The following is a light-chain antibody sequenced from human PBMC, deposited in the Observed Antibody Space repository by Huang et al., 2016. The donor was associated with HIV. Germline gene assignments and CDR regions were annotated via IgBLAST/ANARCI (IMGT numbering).Light chain of an antibody. CDR1: QGIRND. J-gene: IGKJ1*01. V-gene: IGKV1-6*01. CDR3: LQTYTYPWT. Sequence: AIQMTQSPASLSASVGDRVTITCRASQGIRNDLGLYQQRLGKAPKLLVSAASHLQSGVPSRFSGSGSGTHFTLTISSLQPEDFATYYCLQTYTYPWTFGQGTKVEI. CDR2: AAS.